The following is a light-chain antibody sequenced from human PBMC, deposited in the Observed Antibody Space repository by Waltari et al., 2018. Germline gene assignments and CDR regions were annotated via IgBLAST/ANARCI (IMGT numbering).Light chain of an antibody. CDR3: QAWDSSTVV. CDR1: KVGNKY. J-gene: IGLJ2*01. V-gene: IGLV3-1*01. CDR2: QDN. Sequence: SYALTQPPSVSVSPGQTASIACSGDKVGNKYACWYQQKPGQSPVLVIYQDNKRPSGSPERFSGSNSGNTATLTISGTQAMDEADYYCQAWDSSTVVFGGGTKLTVL.